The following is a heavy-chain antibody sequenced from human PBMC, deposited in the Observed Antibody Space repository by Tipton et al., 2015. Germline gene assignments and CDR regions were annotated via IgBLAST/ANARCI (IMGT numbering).Heavy chain of an antibody. CDR1: GGSITSYY. CDR2: IYYSGST. CDR3: ARQIRPITDYWYFDL. J-gene: IGHJ2*01. Sequence: TLSLTCNVSGGSITSYYWSWIRQPPGKGLEWIGYIYYSGSTKYSPSLKSRVTISVDSSKTQLSLKLRSVTAADTAVYYCARQIRPITDYWYFDLWGRGTLVTVSS. V-gene: IGHV4-59*01. D-gene: IGHD5-24*01.